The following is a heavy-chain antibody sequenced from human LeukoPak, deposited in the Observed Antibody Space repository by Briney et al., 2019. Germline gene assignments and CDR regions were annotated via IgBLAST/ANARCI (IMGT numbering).Heavy chain of an antibody. CDR1: GFSLSTSGVA. Sequence: SGPTLVKPTQTLTLTCTFSGFSLSTSGVAVGWIRQPPGKALEWLALIYWDDDNRYSPSLKSRLTITKDTSKNRVVLTMTNMDPVDTATYYCAHSPRGYSYGYGWYYFDYWGQGTLVTVSP. D-gene: IGHD5-18*01. V-gene: IGHV2-5*02. CDR3: AHSPRGYSYGYGWYYFDY. CDR2: IYWDDDN. J-gene: IGHJ4*02.